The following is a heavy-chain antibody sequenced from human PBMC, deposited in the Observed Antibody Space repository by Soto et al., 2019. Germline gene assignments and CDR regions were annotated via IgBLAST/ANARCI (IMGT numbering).Heavy chain of an antibody. D-gene: IGHD3-3*01. CDR1: GFTFSSYA. V-gene: IGHV3-23*01. J-gene: IGHJ4*02. Sequence: EVQLLESGGGLVQPGGSLRLSCAASGFTFSSYAMSWVRQAPGKGLEWVSAISGSGGSTYYADSVKGRFTISRDNSKNTLYLQMNSLRAEYTAVYYCAKDITIFGVVPYYFDYWGQGTLVTVSS. CDR2: ISGSGGST. CDR3: AKDITIFGVVPYYFDY.